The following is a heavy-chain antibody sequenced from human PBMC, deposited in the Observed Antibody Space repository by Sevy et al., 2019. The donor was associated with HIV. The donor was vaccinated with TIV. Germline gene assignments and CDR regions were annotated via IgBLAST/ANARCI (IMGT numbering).Heavy chain of an antibody. D-gene: IGHD1-7*01. V-gene: IGHV4-39*01. CDR3: ARHFRYNWNFGDYFDY. Sequence: SETLSLTCTVSGGSISSSSYYWGWIRQPPGKGLEWIGSIYYSGSTYYNPSLKCRVTISVDTSKNQFSLKLSSVTAADTAVYYCARHFRYNWNFGDYFDYWGQGTLVTVSS. J-gene: IGHJ4*02. CDR1: GGSISSSSYY. CDR2: IYYSGST.